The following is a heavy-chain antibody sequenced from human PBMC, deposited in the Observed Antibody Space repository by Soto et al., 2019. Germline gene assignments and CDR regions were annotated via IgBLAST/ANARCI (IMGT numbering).Heavy chain of an antibody. Sequence: GESLKISCKGSGYSFTTYWIAWVRQMPGKGLEWMGIIYPADSDTKYSPSFQGQVTISADKSISTAYLQWSSLKASDTATYYCARSGSGTYERSKYYFYGMDVWGQGATVTVS. CDR1: GYSFTTYW. D-gene: IGHD3-10*01. V-gene: IGHV5-51*01. CDR3: ARSGSGTYERSKYYFYGMDV. J-gene: IGHJ6*02. CDR2: IYPADSDT.